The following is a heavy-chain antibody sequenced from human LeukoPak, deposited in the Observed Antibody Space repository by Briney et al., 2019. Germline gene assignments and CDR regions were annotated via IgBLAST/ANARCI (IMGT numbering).Heavy chain of an antibody. J-gene: IGHJ4*02. CDR1: GFSFSSYA. CDR2: ICGSICGRIGST. D-gene: IGHD1-1*01. Sequence: GGSLRLSCAASGFSFSSYAMSWVRQAPGKGLEWVSDICGSICGRIGSTDYADSVKGRFTISRDNSKKTVYLQMNSLRAEDTAVYYCAKDPERLSHLRSYWGQGTLVTVSS. V-gene: IGHV3-23*01. CDR3: AKDPERLSHLRSY.